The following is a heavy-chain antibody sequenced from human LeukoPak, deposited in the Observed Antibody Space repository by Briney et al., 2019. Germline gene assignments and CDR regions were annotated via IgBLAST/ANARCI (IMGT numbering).Heavy chain of an antibody. CDR1: GFTLSTFW. J-gene: IGHJ6*02. CDR2: INQEGSEK. D-gene: IGHD2/OR15-2a*01. CDR3: ARVLVLYYGMDV. Sequence: GGSLRLSCAASGFTLSTFWMSWVRQAPGKGLEWVANINQEGSEKHYVDSVKGRFTISRDNAKNSLYLQMNSLRVEDTAVYYCARVLVLYYGMDVWSQGTTVTVSS. V-gene: IGHV3-7*01.